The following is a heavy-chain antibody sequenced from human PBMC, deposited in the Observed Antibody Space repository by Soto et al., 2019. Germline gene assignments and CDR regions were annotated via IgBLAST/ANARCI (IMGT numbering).Heavy chain of an antibody. V-gene: IGHV3-66*01. CDR3: TRDDVHWTDGSFYGVAMDV. CDR2: IQSGGST. Sequence: EVQLVESGGGLVQPGGSLRLSCAASGFSFSSKYMNWVRQAPGKGLEWVSLIQSGGSTYYAGSVKGRFTISRDNSENTLLHQIESRIVADTSVDYCTRDDVHWTDGSFYGVAMDVWGKGATVTVS. CDR1: GFSFSSKY. J-gene: IGHJ6*03. D-gene: IGHD2-15*01.